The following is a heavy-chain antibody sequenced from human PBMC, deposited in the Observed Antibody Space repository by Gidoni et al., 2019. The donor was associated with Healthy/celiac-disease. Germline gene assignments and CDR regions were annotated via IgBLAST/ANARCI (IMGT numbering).Heavy chain of an antibody. V-gene: IGHV1-69*04. CDR1: GGTFSSYA. CDR2: IIPILGIA. J-gene: IGHJ6*02. CDR3: ARADDSSGQTMDV. D-gene: IGHD3-22*01. Sequence: QVQPVQSGAEVKKPWSSVKVSCKASGGTFSSYAISWVRQAPGQGLEWMGRIIPILGIANYAQKFQGRVTITADKSTSTAYMELSSLRSEDTAVYYCARADDSSGQTMDVWGQGTTVTVSS.